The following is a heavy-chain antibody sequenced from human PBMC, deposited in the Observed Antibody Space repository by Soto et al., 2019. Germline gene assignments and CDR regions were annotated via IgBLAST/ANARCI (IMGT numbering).Heavy chain of an antibody. CDR1: GGSVSRDNW. J-gene: IGHJ4*02. CDR3: TKNAAYDLDY. Sequence: QVQLQESGPGLVMPSGTLSLTCAVSGGSVSRDNWWSWVRQSPGKGLEWLGEVHHGGSTNYNPSLKSRVNMSVDKSKNQFALKLTSVTAADTAVYYCTKNAAYDLDYWGQGTLVTVSS. V-gene: IGHV4-4*02. CDR2: VHHGGST. D-gene: IGHD3-22*01.